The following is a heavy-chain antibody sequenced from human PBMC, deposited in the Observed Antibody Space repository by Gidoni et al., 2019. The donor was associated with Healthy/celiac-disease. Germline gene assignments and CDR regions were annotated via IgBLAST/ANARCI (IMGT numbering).Heavy chain of an antibody. J-gene: IGHJ6*03. CDR2: IIPIFGTA. Sequence: QVQLVQSGAEVKKPGSSVKVSCKASGGTFSSYSISRVRQAPGQGLEWMGGIIPIFGTANYAQKFQGRVTITADESTSTAYMELSSLRSEDTAVYYCARARIAARDSSGYYMDVWGKGTTDTVSS. CDR1: GGTFSSYS. CDR3: ARARIAARDSSGYYMDV. V-gene: IGHV1-69*01. D-gene: IGHD6-6*01.